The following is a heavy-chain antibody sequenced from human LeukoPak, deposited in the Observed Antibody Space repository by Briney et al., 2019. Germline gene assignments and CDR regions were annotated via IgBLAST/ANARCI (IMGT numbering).Heavy chain of an antibody. CDR1: GYTFTGYY. CDR3: ARDREVSWELLINYYMDV. Sequence: ASVKVSCKASGYTFTGYYMHWVRQAPGQGLEWMGWINPNSGGTNYAQKFQGRVTMTRDTSISTAYMELSRLRSDDTAVYYCARDREVSWELLINYYMDVWGKGTTVTVSS. D-gene: IGHD1-26*01. V-gene: IGHV1-2*02. CDR2: INPNSGGT. J-gene: IGHJ6*03.